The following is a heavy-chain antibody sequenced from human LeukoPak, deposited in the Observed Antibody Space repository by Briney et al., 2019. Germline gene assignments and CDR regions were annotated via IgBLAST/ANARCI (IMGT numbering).Heavy chain of an antibody. J-gene: IGHJ4*02. V-gene: IGHV3-21*01. CDR1: GFTFSSYS. Sequence: GGSLRLSCAASGFTFSSYSLNWVRQAPGKGLEWVSSISSSSSDIYYADSVKGRFTISRDNAKNSLYLQMNSLRAEDTAVYYCASIPPRDYWGQGTLVTVSS. CDR2: ISSSSSDI. CDR3: ASIPPRDY.